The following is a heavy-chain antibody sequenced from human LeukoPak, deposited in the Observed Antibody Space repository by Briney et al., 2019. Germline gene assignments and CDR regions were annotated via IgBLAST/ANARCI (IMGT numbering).Heavy chain of an antibody. J-gene: IGHJ5*02. D-gene: IGHD1-26*01. CDR2: INPNSGGT. V-gene: IGHV1-2*04. CDR1: GYTSTGYY. CDR3: ARDEGSGSYNWFDP. Sequence: ASVKVSCKASGYTSTGYYMHWVRQAPGQGLEWMGWINPNSGGTNYAQKFQGWVTMTRDTSISTAYMELSRLRSDDTAVYYCARDEGSGSYNWFDPWGQGTLVTVSS.